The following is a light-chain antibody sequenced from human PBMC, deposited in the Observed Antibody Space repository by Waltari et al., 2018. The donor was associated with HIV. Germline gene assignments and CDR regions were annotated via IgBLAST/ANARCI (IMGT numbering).Light chain of an antibody. J-gene: IGKJ2*01. Sequence: DVQMTQSPSSLSASIGDRVNITCRASHDIKDHLNWYQQKPGKAPKALIYGASNLETGVPSRFSGAGSKTDFTFVISSLQPEDVATYYCEQYGNLYTFGQGTKVEIK. CDR1: HDIKDH. CDR3: EQYGNLYT. CDR2: GAS. V-gene: IGKV1-33*01.